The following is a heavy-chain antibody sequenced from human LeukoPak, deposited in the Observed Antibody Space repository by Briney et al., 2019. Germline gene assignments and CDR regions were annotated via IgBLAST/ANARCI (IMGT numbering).Heavy chain of an antibody. J-gene: IGHJ4*02. CDR1: GFTFSTFA. Sequence: GGSLRLSCAASGFTFSTFAMIWVRQPPGKGLEWVSNISGSGSGGSTYYADSVKGRFTISRDNSKNTLYLQMNSLRAEDTAVYYCAKSGYNRFDYWGQGTLVTVSS. CDR2: ISGSGSGGST. CDR3: AKSGYNRFDY. V-gene: IGHV3-23*01. D-gene: IGHD5-24*01.